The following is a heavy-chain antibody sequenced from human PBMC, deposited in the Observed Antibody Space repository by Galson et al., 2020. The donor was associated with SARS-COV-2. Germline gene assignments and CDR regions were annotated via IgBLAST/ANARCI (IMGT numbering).Heavy chain of an antibody. V-gene: IGHV3-23*01. J-gene: IGHJ3*02. CDR3: AKSEKFMVRGAYSAFDI. Sequence: GGSLRLSCAASGFTFSSYAMSWVRQAPGKGLEWVSAISGSGGSTYYADSVKGRFTISRDNSKNTLYLQMNSLRAEDTAVYYCAKSEKFMVRGAYSAFDIWGQGTMVTVSS. CDR1: GFTFSSYA. D-gene: IGHD3-10*01. CDR2: ISGSGGST.